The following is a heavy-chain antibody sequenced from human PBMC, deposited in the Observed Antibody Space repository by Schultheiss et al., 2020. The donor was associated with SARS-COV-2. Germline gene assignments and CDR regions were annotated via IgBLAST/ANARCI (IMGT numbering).Heavy chain of an antibody. CDR1: GFTFSDHY. J-gene: IGHJ4*02. Sequence: GSLRLSCAASGFTFSDHYMDWVRQAPGKGLEWVGRTRNKANSYTTEYAASVKGRFTISRDDSKNSLYLQMNSLKTEDTAVYYCARGPYYFDYWGQGTLVTVSS. V-gene: IGHV3-72*01. CDR3: ARGPYYFDY. CDR2: TRNKANSYTT.